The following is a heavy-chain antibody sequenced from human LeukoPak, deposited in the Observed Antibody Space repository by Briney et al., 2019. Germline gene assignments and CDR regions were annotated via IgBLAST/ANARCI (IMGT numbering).Heavy chain of an antibody. D-gene: IGHD2-2*01. Sequence: PGESLKISCKGSGYTFTSHWIGWVRQMPGKGLEWMGIIYPGDSDTRYSPSFQGQVTISADKSISTAYLQWGSLKASDTAIYYCARLGYCGSASYYYGMDVWGQGTTVTVSS. V-gene: IGHV5-51*01. CDR1: GYTFTSHW. J-gene: IGHJ6*02. CDR2: IYPGDSDT. CDR3: ARLGYCGSASYYYGMDV.